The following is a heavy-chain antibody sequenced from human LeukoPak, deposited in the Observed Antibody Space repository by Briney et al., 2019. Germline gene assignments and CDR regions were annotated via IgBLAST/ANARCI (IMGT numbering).Heavy chain of an antibody. D-gene: IGHD2-2*01. CDR2: IWNDGTNK. CDR3: ARDYCSSTSCLFDY. V-gene: IGHV3-33*01. CDR1: GFTFSSYG. Sequence: PGGSLRLSCAASGFTFSSYGMHWVRQAPGKGLEWVAVIWNDGTNKYYADSVKGRFTISRDNSKNTLSLQMNSLKAEDTAVYYRARDYCSSTSCLFDYWGQGTLVTVSS. J-gene: IGHJ4*02.